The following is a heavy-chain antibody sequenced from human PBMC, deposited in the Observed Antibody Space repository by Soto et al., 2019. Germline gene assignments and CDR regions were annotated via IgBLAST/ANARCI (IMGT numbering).Heavy chain of an antibody. D-gene: IGHD3-9*01. V-gene: IGHV4-31*03. CDR2: ISYSGST. Sequence: PSETLSLTCTVSGDSISGGTCYWSWIRQHPGKGLEWIGYISYSGSTYYSPSLKSRVTMSVDKSKNQFSLTLSSVTAADTAIYYCARGSSTYFDVMTGYYTADYFDFWGQGAPVTVSS. CDR1: GDSISGGTCY. J-gene: IGHJ4*02. CDR3: ARGSSTYFDVMTGYYTADYFDF.